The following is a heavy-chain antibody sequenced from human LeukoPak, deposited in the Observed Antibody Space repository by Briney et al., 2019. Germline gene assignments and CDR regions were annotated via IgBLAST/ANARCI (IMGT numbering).Heavy chain of an antibody. J-gene: IGHJ4*02. CDR1: GGSISSYY. D-gene: IGHD6-13*01. CDR2: IYYSGST. CDR3: ARQKGYSSSWYIY. V-gene: IGHV4-59*08. Sequence: SETLSLTCTVSGGSISSYYWSWIRQPPGKGLERIGYIYYSGSTNYNPSLKSRVTISVDTSKNQFSLKLSSVTAADTAVYYCARQKGYSSSWYIYWGQGTLVTVSS.